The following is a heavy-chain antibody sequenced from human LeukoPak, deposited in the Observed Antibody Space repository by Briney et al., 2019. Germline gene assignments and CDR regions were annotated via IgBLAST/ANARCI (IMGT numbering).Heavy chain of an antibody. V-gene: IGHV3-73*01. CDR2: IRSKANSYAT. J-gene: IGHJ3*02. Sequence: GGSLRLSCAASGFTFSGSAMHWVRQAPGKGLEWVGRIRSKANSYATGYAVSVEGRFTISRDDSKNTAYLQMNSLKTEDMAVYYCSRVPGFTRDGFDIWGQGTMVTVSS. CDR3: SRVPGFTRDGFDI. CDR1: GFTFSGSA. D-gene: IGHD1-14*01.